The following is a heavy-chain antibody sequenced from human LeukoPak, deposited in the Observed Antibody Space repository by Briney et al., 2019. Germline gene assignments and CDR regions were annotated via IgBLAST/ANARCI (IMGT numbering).Heavy chain of an antibody. D-gene: IGHD3-16*01. CDR3: ARSKGGRGFDP. V-gene: IGHV4-34*01. J-gene: IGHJ5*02. CDR1: GGSFSGYY. CDR2: INHSGST. Sequence: SETLSLTCAVYGGSFSGYYWSWIRQPPGKGPEWIGEINHSGSTNYNPSLKSRVTISVDTSKNQFSLKLSSVTAADTAVYYCARSKGGRGFDPWGQGTLVTVSS.